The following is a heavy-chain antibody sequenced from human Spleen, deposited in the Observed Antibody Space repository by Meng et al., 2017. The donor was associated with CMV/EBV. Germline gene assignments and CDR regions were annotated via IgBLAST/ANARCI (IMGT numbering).Heavy chain of an antibody. D-gene: IGHD2-2*01. V-gene: IGHV3-21*01. CDR1: GFTFSTYE. Sequence: GGSLRLSCAASGFTFSTYEMNWVRQAPGKGLEWVSSISSSSSYIHYADSVKGRFTISRDNVMNSLYLQMNSLRADDTALYYCARERLYQPLWGDALDFWGQGTMVTVSS. CDR3: ARERLYQPLWGDALDF. J-gene: IGHJ3*01. CDR2: ISSSSSYI.